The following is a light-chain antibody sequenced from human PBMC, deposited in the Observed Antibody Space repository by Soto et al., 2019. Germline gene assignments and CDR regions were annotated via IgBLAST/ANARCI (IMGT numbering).Light chain of an antibody. CDR2: NDD. Sequence: QSALTQPPSVSGTPGLRVTISCSGGSSNIGRDTVNWYQQLPGTAPKLLMFNDDQRPSGVPDRFSGSRSGTSASLAISGLQSDDEADYFCSTWDDSLNGGVFGGGTKVTVL. CDR1: SSNIGRDT. CDR3: STWDDSLNGGV. J-gene: IGLJ3*02. V-gene: IGLV1-44*01.